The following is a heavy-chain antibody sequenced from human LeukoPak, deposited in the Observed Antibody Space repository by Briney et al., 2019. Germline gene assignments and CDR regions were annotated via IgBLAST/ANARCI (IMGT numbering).Heavy chain of an antibody. CDR2: IDPKSGDT. CDR3: ARVPECSGGSCYGMDI. D-gene: IGHD2-15*01. CDR1: GYTFTDYY. J-gene: IGHJ6*02. V-gene: IGHV1-2*02. Sequence: ASVKVSCKASGYTFTDYYIQLVRQAPGQGLEWMGWIDPKSGDTNSAQKLQGRVTMTRDTSIGTAYMELSRLRSVDTAGYYCARVPECSGGSCYGMDIWGHGTAVTVSS.